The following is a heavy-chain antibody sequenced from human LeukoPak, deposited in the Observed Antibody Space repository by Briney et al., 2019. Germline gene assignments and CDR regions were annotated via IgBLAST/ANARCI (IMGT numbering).Heavy chain of an antibody. J-gene: IGHJ4*02. CDR2: ISYDGSNK. V-gene: IGHV3-30-3*01. D-gene: IGHD6-13*01. CDR3: ARDASSWYYLNY. Sequence: GGSLRLSCAAPGFTFSSYAMHWVRQAPGKGLEWVAVISYDGSNKYYADSVKGRFTISRDNSKNTLYLQMNSLRAEDTAVYYCARDASSWYYLNYWGQGTLVTVSS. CDR1: GFTFSSYA.